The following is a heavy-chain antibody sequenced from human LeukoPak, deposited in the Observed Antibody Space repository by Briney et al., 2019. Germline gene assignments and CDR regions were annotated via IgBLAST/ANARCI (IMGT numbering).Heavy chain of an antibody. Sequence: PGGSLRLSCAASGFTFSSYAMSWVRQAPGKGLEWVSVIYSGGSTYYTDSVKGRFTISRDNSKNTLYLQMNSLRAEDTAVYYCARETNWGFDYWGQGTLVTVSS. CDR2: IYSGGST. J-gene: IGHJ4*02. CDR3: ARETNWGFDY. V-gene: IGHV3-53*01. D-gene: IGHD7-27*01. CDR1: GFTFSSYA.